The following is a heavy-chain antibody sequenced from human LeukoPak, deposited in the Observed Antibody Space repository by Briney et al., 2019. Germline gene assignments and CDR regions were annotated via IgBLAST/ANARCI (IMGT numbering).Heavy chain of an antibody. CDR2: ISSSSSTI. CDR1: GFTFSSYS. J-gene: IGHJ4*02. V-gene: IGHV3-48*01. D-gene: IGHD6-6*01. CDR3: AKDQYTDSSAASDY. Sequence: GGSLRLSCAASGFTFSSYSMNWVRQAPGKGLECISYISSSSSTIYYADSVKGRFTISRDNAKNSLYLQMNSLRAEDSAVYYCAKDQYTDSSAASDYWGQGILVTVSS.